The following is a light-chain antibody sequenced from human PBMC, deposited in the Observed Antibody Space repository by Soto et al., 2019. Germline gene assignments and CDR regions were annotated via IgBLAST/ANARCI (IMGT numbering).Light chain of an antibody. CDR1: QSISSW. CDR3: QQYNSYPIT. J-gene: IGKJ5*01. V-gene: IGKV1-5*03. CDR2: KAS. Sequence: DIQRTQSPSTLSASVGDRVTMTCRASQSISSWWAWYQQKPGKAPKLLIYKASSLESGVPSRFSGSGSGTEFTLTISSLQPDDFATYYCQQYNSYPITFGQGTRLEIK.